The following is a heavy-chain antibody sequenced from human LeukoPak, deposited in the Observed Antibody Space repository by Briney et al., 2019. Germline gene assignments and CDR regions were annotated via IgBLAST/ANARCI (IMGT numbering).Heavy chain of an antibody. CDR1: GYTFTSYG. V-gene: IGHV1-18*01. Sequence: VSVKCSCKATGYTFTSYGISWVRQAPGQGLEWMGWISAYNGNTNYAQKLQGRVTMTTDTSTSTAYMELRSLRCDDTAVYDWARGVTPCEYWGQGNLVTVSS. CDR2: ISAYNGNT. CDR3: ARGVTPCEY. J-gene: IGHJ4*02. D-gene: IGHD5-18*01.